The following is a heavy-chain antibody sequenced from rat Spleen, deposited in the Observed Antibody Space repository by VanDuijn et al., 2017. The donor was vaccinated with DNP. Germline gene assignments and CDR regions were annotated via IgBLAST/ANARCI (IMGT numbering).Heavy chain of an antibody. D-gene: IGHD1-11*01. J-gene: IGHJ2*01. CDR3: VRERGGVDH. Sequence: EVKLVESGGGLVQPGRSLKLSCAASGFNFNDYWMGWVRQAPGKGLEWIGEVNEDSSTIKYTPSLKDKFTISRDNVQNNLYLQMSKLGSEDTAIYDGVRERGGVDHWGQGVMVTVSS. CDR1: GFNFNDYW. CDR2: VNEDSSTI. V-gene: IGHV4-2*01.